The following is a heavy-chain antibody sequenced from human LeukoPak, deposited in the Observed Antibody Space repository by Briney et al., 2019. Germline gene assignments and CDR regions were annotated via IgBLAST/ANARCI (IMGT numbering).Heavy chain of an antibody. CDR2: IRGKADGGTP. CDR3: TAARRASSSLDF. J-gene: IGHJ4*02. D-gene: IGHD5-24*01. V-gene: IGHV3-15*01. CDR1: GLTFSSAW. Sequence: GGSLRLSCTASGLTFSSAWMSWVRQAPGKGLEWIGHIRGKADGGTPDYAAPVKGKFTISRDDSKSTLFLQMDSLQIEDTAVYYCTAARRASSSLDFWGPGTLVTVSS.